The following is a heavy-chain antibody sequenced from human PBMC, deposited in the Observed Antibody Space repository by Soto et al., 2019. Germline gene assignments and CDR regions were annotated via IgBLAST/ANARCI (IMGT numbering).Heavy chain of an antibody. V-gene: IGHV3-30-3*01. CDR2: ISYDGSNK. Sequence: GGSLRLSCAASGFTFSSYALHWGRQAPGKGLEWVAVISYDGSNKYYAHSVKGRFTISRDNSKNTLYLQMNSLRAEDTAVYYCARSDDSSGSPDYWGQGTLVTVSS. CDR3: ARSDDSSGSPDY. CDR1: GFTFSSYA. D-gene: IGHD3-22*01. J-gene: IGHJ4*02.